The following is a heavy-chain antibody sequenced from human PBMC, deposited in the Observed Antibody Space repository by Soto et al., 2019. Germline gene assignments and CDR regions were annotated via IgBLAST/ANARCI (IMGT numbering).Heavy chain of an antibody. CDR3: ARDLSH. CDR1: EFPFSSYA. Sequence: DVQLVGSGGGLVQPGGSLRLSCVASEFPFSSYAMHWVRQAPGKGLEWISYINGASTTTFYGDSVKGRFTVSRDNAKSSVYLQMSSLRHEDTAFYYCARDLSHWGQGMLVTVSS. J-gene: IGHJ1*01. V-gene: IGHV3-48*02. CDR2: INGASTTT.